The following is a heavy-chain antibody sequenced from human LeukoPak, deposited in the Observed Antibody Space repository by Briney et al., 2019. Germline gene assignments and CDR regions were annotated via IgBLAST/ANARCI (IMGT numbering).Heavy chain of an antibody. CDR3: ARDSKYYDFWSGYPPIYYYYGMDV. V-gene: IGHV3-33*08. D-gene: IGHD3-3*01. Sequence: GGSLRLSCTASGFTFGSWIIWVRQAPGKGLEWVAVIWYDGSNKYYADSVKGRFTISRDNSKNTLYLQMNSLRAEDTAVYYCARDSKYYDFWSGYPPIYYYYGMDVWGQGTTVTVSS. CDR1: GFTFGSW. CDR2: IWYDGSNK. J-gene: IGHJ6*02.